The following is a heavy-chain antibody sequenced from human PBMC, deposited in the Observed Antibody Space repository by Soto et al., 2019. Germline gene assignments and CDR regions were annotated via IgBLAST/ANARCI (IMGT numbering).Heavy chain of an antibody. CDR3: ARVVPGAEAWFGP. CDR2: ISLYSDGT. V-gene: IGHV1-18*01. Sequence: QVQLVQSGGEVKRPGASVKVPCKTSGYTFSNYGITWVRQAPGQPLEWLGWISLYSDGTNYAQKFQGRVSMTTDTSMTTAYMELRSLRSDDTAVYYCARVVPGAEAWFGPWGQGTLVTVSS. CDR1: GYTFSNYG. D-gene: IGHD2-2*01. J-gene: IGHJ5*02.